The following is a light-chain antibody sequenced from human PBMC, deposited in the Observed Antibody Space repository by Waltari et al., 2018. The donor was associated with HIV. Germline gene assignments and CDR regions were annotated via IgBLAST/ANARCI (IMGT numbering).Light chain of an antibody. J-gene: IGKJ5*01. V-gene: IGKV3-15*01. CDR1: QSIGTN. CDR2: GAS. Sequence: EVVMPQSPGTLSVSPGERATLSCRASQSIGTNLAWYQQKPGQAPRLPIFGASARATGTPARFSGSGSGRDFTFIISSLQSEDFAVYYCQQYNNWPPFTFGQGTRLDMK. CDR3: QQYNNWPPFT.